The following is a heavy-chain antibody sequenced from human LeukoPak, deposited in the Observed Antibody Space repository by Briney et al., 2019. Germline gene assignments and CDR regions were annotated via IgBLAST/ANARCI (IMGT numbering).Heavy chain of an antibody. V-gene: IGHV3-30*04. CDR2: ISYGGSNK. Sequence: PGRSLRLSCAASGFTFSSYAMHWVRQAPGKGLEWVAVISYGGSNKYYADSVKGRFTISRDNSKNTLYLQMNSLRAEDTAVYYCAKGPLPYSGSYLDYWGQGTLVTVSS. CDR3: AKGPLPYSGSYLDY. CDR1: GFTFSSYA. D-gene: IGHD1-26*01. J-gene: IGHJ4*02.